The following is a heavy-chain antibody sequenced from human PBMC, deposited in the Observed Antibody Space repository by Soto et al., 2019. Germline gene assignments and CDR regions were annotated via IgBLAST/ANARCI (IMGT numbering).Heavy chain of an antibody. V-gene: IGHV4-39*01. CDR3: ARRDTGRATLPY. CDR2: IYYSVNT. D-gene: IGHD6-13*01. J-gene: IGHJ4*02. CDR1: GDSIRSSSYY. Sequence: SETLSLTCTVFGDSIRSSSYYWSWILQPPGKGLEWIGSIYYSVNTYYNPSLKSRVNISVDTSKNQFSLKLTSVTAADTAIYYCARRDTGRATLPYWGEGNKVIVSP.